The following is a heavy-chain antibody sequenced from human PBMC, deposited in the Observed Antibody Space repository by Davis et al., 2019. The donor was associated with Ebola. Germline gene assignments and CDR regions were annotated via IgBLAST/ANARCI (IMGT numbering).Heavy chain of an antibody. Sequence: ASVKVSCKASGYTFTSYAMHWVRQAPGQRLEWMGWINAGNGNTKYSQKFQGRVTMTRDTSISTAYMELSRLRSDDTAVYYCARDVSVYYYYGMDVWGKGTTVTVSS. CDR1: GYTFTSYA. CDR3: ARDVSVYYYYGMDV. CDR2: INAGNGNT. D-gene: IGHD2-8*01. V-gene: IGHV1-3*01. J-gene: IGHJ6*04.